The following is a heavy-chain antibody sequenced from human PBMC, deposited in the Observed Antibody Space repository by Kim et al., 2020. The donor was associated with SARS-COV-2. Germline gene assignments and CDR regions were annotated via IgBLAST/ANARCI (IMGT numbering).Heavy chain of an antibody. J-gene: IGHJ5*02. V-gene: IGHV6-1*01. CDR3: ARARYSSSWFWFDP. D-gene: IGHD6-13*01. Sequence: AVSVKSRITINPDTSTNQFSLQLNSVTPEDTAVYYCARARYSSSWFWFDPWGQGTLVTVSS.